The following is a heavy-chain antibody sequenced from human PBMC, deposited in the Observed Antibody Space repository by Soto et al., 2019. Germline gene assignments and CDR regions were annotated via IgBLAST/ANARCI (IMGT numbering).Heavy chain of an antibody. CDR1: GGTFSSYT. CDR3: ARDDGLAYCGGDCYS. V-gene: IGHV1-69*02. D-gene: IGHD2-21*02. CDR2: IIPILGIA. Sequence: QVQLVQSGAEVKKPGSSVKVSCKASGGTFSSYTISWVRQAPGQGLEWMGRIIPILGIANYAQKFQGRVTITAEKSTSTAYMEVSSLRSEDTAVYYCARDDGLAYCGGDCYSWGQGTLVTVSS. J-gene: IGHJ4*02.